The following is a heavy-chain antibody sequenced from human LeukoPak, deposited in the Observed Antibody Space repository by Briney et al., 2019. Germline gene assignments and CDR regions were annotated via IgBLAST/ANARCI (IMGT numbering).Heavy chain of an antibody. Sequence: ASVKVSCRASGYTFTSYYMHWVRQAPGQGLEWMGIINPSGGSTSYAQEFQGRVTMTRDTSTSTVYMGLSSLRSEDTAVYYCARDVGHIVVVTRLEKIDAFDIWGQGTMVTVSS. V-gene: IGHV1-46*01. CDR1: GYTFTSYY. CDR3: ARDVGHIVVVTRLEKIDAFDI. CDR2: INPSGGST. J-gene: IGHJ3*02. D-gene: IGHD2-21*02.